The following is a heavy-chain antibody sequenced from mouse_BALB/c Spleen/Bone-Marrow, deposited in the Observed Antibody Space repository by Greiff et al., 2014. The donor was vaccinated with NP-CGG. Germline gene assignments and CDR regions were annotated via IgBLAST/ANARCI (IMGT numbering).Heavy chain of an antibody. CDR2: IWAGGST. Sequence: QVQLQQSGPGLVAPSQSLSITCTVSGFSLTHYGVHWVRQPPGEGLEWLGVIWAGGSTNYISALMSRLSISKDNSKSQVFLKIHSLQTDDTAMYFCARVGDSDYAMDYWGQGSSVTVSS. CDR1: GFSLTHYG. V-gene: IGHV2-9*02. J-gene: IGHJ4*01. CDR3: ARVGDSDYAMDY. D-gene: IGHD2-13*01.